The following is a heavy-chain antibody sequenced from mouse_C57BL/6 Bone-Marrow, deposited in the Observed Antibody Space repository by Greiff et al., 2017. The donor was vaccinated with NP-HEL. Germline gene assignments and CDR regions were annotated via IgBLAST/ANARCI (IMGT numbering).Heavy chain of an antibody. V-gene: IGHV1-81*01. D-gene: IGHD2-5*01. CDR1: GYTFTSYG. CDR2: IYPRSGNT. J-gene: IGHJ3*01. CDR3: AKGGSNYLFAY. Sequence: QVQLQQSGAELARPGASVKLSCKASGYTFTSYGISWVKQRPGQGLEWIGEIYPRSGNTYYNEKFKGKATLTADKSSSTAYMELRSLTSEDSAVYFCAKGGSNYLFAYWGQGTLVTVSA.